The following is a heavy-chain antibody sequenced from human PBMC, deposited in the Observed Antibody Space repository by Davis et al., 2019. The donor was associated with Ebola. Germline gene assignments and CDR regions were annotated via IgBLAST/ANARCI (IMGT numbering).Heavy chain of an antibody. J-gene: IGHJ4*02. D-gene: IGHD3-16*01. CDR2: IKQDGSEK. CDR3: ARKSTFFDY. CDR1: GFTFSNYW. V-gene: IGHV3-7*03. Sequence: PGGSLILSCAASGFTFSNYWIPWVRQAPGKGLEWVANIKQDGSEKYYVDSVKGRFTISREHAKNSLYLQMNSLSAEDTAVYYCARKSTFFDYWGQGTRVTVSS.